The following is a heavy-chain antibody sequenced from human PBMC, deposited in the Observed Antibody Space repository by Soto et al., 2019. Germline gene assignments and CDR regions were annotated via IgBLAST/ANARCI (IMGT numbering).Heavy chain of an antibody. Sequence: QVQLVESGGGVVQPGRSLRLSCAASGFTFSRHTMHWVRQAPGKGLEWVAAISDDGSNTYYADSVKGRFTISRDNSKKTLYMKMSILFREDTPVHPCAREVYYDFWGGFNPPPSNFHDWGQGPRVTVSS. V-gene: IGHV3-30-3*01. J-gene: IGHJ4*02. D-gene: IGHD3-3*01. CDR1: GFTFSRHT. CDR2: ISDDGSNT. CDR3: AREVYYDFWGGFNPPPSNFHD.